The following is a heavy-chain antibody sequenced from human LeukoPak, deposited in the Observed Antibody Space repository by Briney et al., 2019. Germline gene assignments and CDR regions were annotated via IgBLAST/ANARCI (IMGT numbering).Heavy chain of an antibody. J-gene: IGHJ4*02. Sequence: PSETLSLTCTVSGGSISSYYWSWIRQPAGKGLEWIGRIYTSGSTNYNPSLKSRVTMSVDTSKNQFSLKLSSVTAADTAVYYCARSYYYDSSGYYSIYYFDYWGQGTLVTVSS. CDR2: IYTSGST. CDR3: ARSYYYDSSGYYSIYYFDY. D-gene: IGHD3-22*01. CDR1: GGSISSYY. V-gene: IGHV4-4*07.